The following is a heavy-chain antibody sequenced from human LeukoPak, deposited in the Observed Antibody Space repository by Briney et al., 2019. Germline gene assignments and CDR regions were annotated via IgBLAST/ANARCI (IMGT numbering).Heavy chain of an antibody. CDR3: ARHEYYDILTGGSFDAFDI. Sequence: SETLSLTCTVSGGSISISSYYWGWIRQPPGKRLEWIGSIYYSGSTYYNPSLKSRVTISVDTSKNQFSLKLSSVTAADTAVYYCARHEYYDILTGGSFDAFDIWGQGTMVTVSS. V-gene: IGHV4-39*01. CDR2: IYYSGST. CDR1: GGSISISSYY. J-gene: IGHJ3*02. D-gene: IGHD3-9*01.